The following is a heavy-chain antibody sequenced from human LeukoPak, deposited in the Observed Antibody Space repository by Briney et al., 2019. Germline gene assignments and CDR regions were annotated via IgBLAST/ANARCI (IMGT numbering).Heavy chain of an antibody. J-gene: IGHJ4*02. CDR2: ISGSGGST. V-gene: IGHV3-23*01. CDR1: GYSISSGYY. Sequence: ETLSLTCTVSGYSISSGYYWGWVRQAPGKGLEWVSAISGSGGSTYYADSVKGRFTISRDNSKNTLYLQMNSLRAEDTAVYYCAKVVVVSQSFDYWGQGTLVTVSS. D-gene: IGHD2-2*01. CDR3: AKVVVVSQSFDY.